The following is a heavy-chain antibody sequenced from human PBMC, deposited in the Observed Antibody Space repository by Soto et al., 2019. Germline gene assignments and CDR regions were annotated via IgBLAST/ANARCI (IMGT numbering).Heavy chain of an antibody. CDR3: ARHLTGYLYYFDY. Sequence: PSETLSLTCTVSGGSISSYYWSWIRHPPGKGLEWIGYIYYSGTTNYNPSLKSRVTISVDTSKNQFSLKLSSVTAADTAVYYCARHLTGYLYYFDYWGQGTLVTVSS. CDR2: IYYSGTT. J-gene: IGHJ4*02. D-gene: IGHD3-9*01. CDR1: GGSISSYY. V-gene: IGHV4-59*08.